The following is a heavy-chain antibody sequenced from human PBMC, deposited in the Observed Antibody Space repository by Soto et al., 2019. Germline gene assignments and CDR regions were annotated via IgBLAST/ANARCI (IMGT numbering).Heavy chain of an antibody. D-gene: IGHD3-3*01. V-gene: IGHV1-8*01. J-gene: IGHJ5*02. CDR1: GYTFTSYD. CDR2: MNPNSGNT. Sequence: ASVKVSCKASGYTFTSYDINWVRQTTGQGLEWMGWMNPNSGNTGYAQKFQGRVTMTRNTSISTAYMELSSLRSEDTAVYYCARGVELRFLEWLPGSWFDPWGQGTLVTVSS. CDR3: ARGVELRFLEWLPGSWFDP.